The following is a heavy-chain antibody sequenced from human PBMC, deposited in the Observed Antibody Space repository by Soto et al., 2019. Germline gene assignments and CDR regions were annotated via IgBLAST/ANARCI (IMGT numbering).Heavy chain of an antibody. CDR1: GFPFSSYA. Sequence: GGSLRLSCAASGFPFSSYAMSWVRQAPGKGLEWVSAISGSGGSTYYADSVKGRFTISRDNSKNTLYLQMNSLRAEDTAVYYCAKFQIYYYGSGSYCDAFDIWGQGTMVTVSS. CDR2: ISGSGGST. V-gene: IGHV3-23*01. J-gene: IGHJ3*02. D-gene: IGHD3-10*01. CDR3: AKFQIYYYGSGSYCDAFDI.